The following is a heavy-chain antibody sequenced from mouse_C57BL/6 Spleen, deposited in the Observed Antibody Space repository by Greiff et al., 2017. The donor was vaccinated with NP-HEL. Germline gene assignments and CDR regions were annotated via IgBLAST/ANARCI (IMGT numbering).Heavy chain of an antibody. CDR2: IDPETGGT. V-gene: IGHV1-15*01. CDR1: GYTFTDYE. D-gene: IGHD1-1*01. J-gene: IGHJ3*01. CDR3: TRKKGEYYGSSYGFAY. Sequence: VQLQQSGAELVRPGASVTLSCKASGYTFTDYEMHWVKQTPVHGLEWIGAIDPETGGTAYNQKFKGKAILTADKSSSTAYMELRSLTSEDSAVYYCTRKKGEYYGSSYGFAYWGQGTLVTVSA.